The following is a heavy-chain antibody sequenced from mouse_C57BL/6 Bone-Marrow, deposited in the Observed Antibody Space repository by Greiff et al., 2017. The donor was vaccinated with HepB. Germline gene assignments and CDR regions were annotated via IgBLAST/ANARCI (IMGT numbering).Heavy chain of an antibody. J-gene: IGHJ2*01. D-gene: IGHD1-1*01. CDR3: GRDFLFLYYYGSSLTGGCYFDY. CDR2: IYPRSGNT. Sequence: QVQLQQSGAELARPGASVKLSCKASGYTFTSYGISWVKQRTGQGLEWIGEIYPRSGNTYYNEKFKGKATLTADKSSSTAYMELRSLTSEDSAVYFCGRDFLFLYYYGSSLTGGCYFDYWGQGTTLTVSS. V-gene: IGHV1-81*01. CDR1: GYTFTSYG.